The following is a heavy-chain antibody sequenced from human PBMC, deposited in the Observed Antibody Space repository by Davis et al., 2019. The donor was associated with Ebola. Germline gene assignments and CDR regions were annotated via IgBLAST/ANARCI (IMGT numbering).Heavy chain of an antibody. CDR1: GFTFSGSA. CDR3: TSTAGYSSSWNDY. CDR2: IRSKANSYAT. D-gene: IGHD6-13*01. V-gene: IGHV3-73*01. J-gene: IGHJ4*02. Sequence: GGSLRLSCAASGFTFSGSAMHWVRQVSGKGLEWVGRIRSKANSYATAYAASVKGRFTISRDDSKNTAYLQMNSLKTEDTAVYYCTSTAGYSSSWNDYWGQGTLVTVSS.